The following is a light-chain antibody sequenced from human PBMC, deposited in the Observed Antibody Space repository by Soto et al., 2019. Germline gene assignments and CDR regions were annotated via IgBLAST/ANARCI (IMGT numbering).Light chain of an antibody. Sequence: SYELTQPPSVSVAPGKTASITCGGNNIGSKSVHWYQQKPGQAPVVVIFYDSDRPSGIPERFSGYNAGNTATLTISRVEAGDEADYYCQLWDSSCEHVVFGGGTKVTVL. CDR2: YDS. CDR1: NIGSKS. CDR3: QLWDSSCEHVV. J-gene: IGLJ2*01. V-gene: IGLV3-21*04.